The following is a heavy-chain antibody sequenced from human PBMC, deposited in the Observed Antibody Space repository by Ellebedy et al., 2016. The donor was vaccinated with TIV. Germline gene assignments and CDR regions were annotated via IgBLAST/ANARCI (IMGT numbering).Heavy chain of an antibody. D-gene: IGHD5-18*01. CDR2: IPYNTDPI. CDR1: GFSFSNYA. CDR3: ARGGGDGYRHGPFNH. Sequence: PGGSLRLSCVASGFSFSNYAMAWVRQGPGKGLEWISYIPYNTDPIHYADFVKGRFTISRDNAKNTLDMQMDSLRDEDTALYFCARGGGDGYRHGPFNHWGQGTQVTVSS. V-gene: IGHV3-48*02. J-gene: IGHJ4*02.